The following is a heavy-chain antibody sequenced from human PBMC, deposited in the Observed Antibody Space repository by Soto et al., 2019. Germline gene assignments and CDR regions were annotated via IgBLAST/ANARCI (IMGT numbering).Heavy chain of an antibody. Sequence: ASVKVSCKASGYTFTGYYMHWVRQAPGQGLEWMGWINPNSGGTNYAQKFQGWVTMTRDTSISTAYMELSRLRSDDTAAYYCATSVATQGFDPWGQGTLVTVSS. D-gene: IGHD2-15*01. CDR3: ATSVATQGFDP. CDR1: GYTFTGYY. V-gene: IGHV1-2*04. CDR2: INPNSGGT. J-gene: IGHJ5*02.